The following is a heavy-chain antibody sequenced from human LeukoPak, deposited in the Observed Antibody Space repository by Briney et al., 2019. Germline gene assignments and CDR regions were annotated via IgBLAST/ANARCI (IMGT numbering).Heavy chain of an antibody. J-gene: IGHJ4*02. CDR2: IYYTGGT. D-gene: IGHD3-10*01. CDR1: GGSISSFY. CDR3: ARVSLVRGAPDYYFDY. Sequence: SETLSLTCTVSGGSISSFYWTWIRQPPGRGLEWIAYIYYTGGTNYNPSLKSRVTMSVDTSKNQFSLKLSSVTAADTAVYYCARVSLVRGAPDYYFDYWGQGTLVTVSS. V-gene: IGHV4-59*12.